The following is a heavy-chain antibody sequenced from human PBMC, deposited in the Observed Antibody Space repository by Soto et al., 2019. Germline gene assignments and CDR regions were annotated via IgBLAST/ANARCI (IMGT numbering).Heavy chain of an antibody. V-gene: IGHV4-59*01. CDR3: ARYLVVVAATQYNWFDP. J-gene: IGHJ5*02. CDR1: RGSISSYY. D-gene: IGHD2-15*01. Sequence: SETLSLTCTVSRGSISSYYWSWIRQPPGKGLEWIGYIYYSGSTNYNPSLKSRVTISVDTSKNQFSLKLSSVTAADTAVYYCARYLVVVAATQYNWFDPWGQGTLVTVSS. CDR2: IYYSGST.